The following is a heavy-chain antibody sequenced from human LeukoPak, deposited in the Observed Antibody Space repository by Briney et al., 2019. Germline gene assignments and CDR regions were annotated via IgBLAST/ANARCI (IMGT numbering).Heavy chain of an antibody. CDR3: AKDRGGCSSTSCYNNYFDY. J-gene: IGHJ4*02. CDR1: GFTFSSYA. CDR2: ISGSGGST. D-gene: IGHD2-2*02. Sequence: GGSLTLSCAASGFTFSSYAMSWVRQAPGKGLEWVSAISGSGGSTYYADSVKGRFTISRDNSKNTLYLQMNSLRAEDTAVYYCAKDRGGCSSTSCYNNYFDYWGQGTLVTVSS. V-gene: IGHV3-23*01.